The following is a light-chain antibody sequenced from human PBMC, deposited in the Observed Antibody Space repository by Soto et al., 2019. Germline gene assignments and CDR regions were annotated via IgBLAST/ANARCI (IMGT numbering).Light chain of an antibody. CDR1: QSFSSNY. CDR3: QQYGGSPPTT. V-gene: IGKV3-20*01. Sequence: EIVLTQSPGTLSLSPGERATLSCRASQSFSSNYLAWYQQKPAQAPRLLIYGASSRATGIPVRFSGSGSGTDFTLTISRLEPEDFAVYYCQQYGGSPPTTFGQGTRLEIE. J-gene: IGKJ5*01. CDR2: GAS.